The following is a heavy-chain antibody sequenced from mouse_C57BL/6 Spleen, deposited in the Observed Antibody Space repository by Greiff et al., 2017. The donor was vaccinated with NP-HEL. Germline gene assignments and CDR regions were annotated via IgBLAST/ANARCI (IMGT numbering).Heavy chain of an antibody. CDR2: IDPSDSYT. V-gene: IGHV1-69*01. CDR1: GYTFTSYW. J-gene: IGHJ4*01. D-gene: IGHD1-1*01. CDR3: ARGATVVAHYYAMDY. Sequence: VQLQQSGAELVMPGASVKLSCKASGYTFTSYWMHWVKQRPGQGLEWIGEIDPSDSYTNYNQKFKGKSTLTVDKSSSTAYMQLSSLTSEDSAVYYCARGATVVAHYYAMDYWGQGTSVTVSS.